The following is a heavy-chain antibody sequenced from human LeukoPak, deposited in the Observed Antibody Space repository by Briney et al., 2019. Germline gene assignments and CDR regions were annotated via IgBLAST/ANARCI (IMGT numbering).Heavy chain of an antibody. Sequence: ASVKVSCKASGYTFTGYYMHWVRQAPGQGLEWTGWINPNSGGTNYAQKFQGRVTMTRDTSISTAYMELSRLRSDDTAVYYCARGSAYYYYMDVWGKGTTVTVSS. J-gene: IGHJ6*03. CDR2: INPNSGGT. CDR3: ARGSAYYYYMDV. CDR1: GYTFTGYY. V-gene: IGHV1-2*02.